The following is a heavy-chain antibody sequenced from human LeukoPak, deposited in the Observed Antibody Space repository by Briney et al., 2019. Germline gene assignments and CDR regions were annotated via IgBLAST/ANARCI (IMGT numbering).Heavy chain of an antibody. Sequence: SETLSLTCSVSGYSISSGYYWTFIRPPPGKGLEWIGGIYHTGHTFYNPSLKSRVTISVGTSNNQFSLKLSSVTAADTAVYYCARFEDWNDSFDYWGPGTLVTVSS. CDR2: IYHTGHT. CDR3: ARFEDWNDSFDY. V-gene: IGHV4-38-2*02. J-gene: IGHJ4*02. D-gene: IGHD1-1*01. CDR1: GYSISSGYY.